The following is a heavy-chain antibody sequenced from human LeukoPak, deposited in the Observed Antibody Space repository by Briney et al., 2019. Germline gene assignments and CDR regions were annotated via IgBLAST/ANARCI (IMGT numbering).Heavy chain of an antibody. Sequence: GGSLRLSCAASGFTFSSYAMSWVRQAPGKGLGWVSAISGSGGSTYYADSVKGRFTISRDNSKNTLYLQMNSLRAEDTAVYYCAKDQGRAPVTYFDYWGQGTLVTVSS. V-gene: IGHV3-23*01. J-gene: IGHJ4*02. CDR3: AKDQGRAPVTYFDY. CDR2: ISGSGGST. D-gene: IGHD4-11*01. CDR1: GFTFSSYA.